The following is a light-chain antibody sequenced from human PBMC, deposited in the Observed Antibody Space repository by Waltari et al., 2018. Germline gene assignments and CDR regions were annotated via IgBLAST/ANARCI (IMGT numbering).Light chain of an antibody. CDR1: QSLVYSDGNTY. CDR3: MQGTHGPPVYT. J-gene: IGKJ2*01. V-gene: IGKV2-30*01. Sequence: DVVLTQSPLSLPVTLGQPASISCRSSQSLVYSDGNTYMNWFQQRPGQSPSLLIYQVSNRDSGVPDRVSGSGSGTEFTLRISRVEAEDIAFYYCMQGTHGPPVYTFGPGTKLEIK. CDR2: QVS.